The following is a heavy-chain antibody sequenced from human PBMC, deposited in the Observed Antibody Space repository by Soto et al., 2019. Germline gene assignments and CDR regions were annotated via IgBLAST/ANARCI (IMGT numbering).Heavy chain of an antibody. CDR1: GYNFTSHY. CDR2: IYPRGGTT. Sequence: GASVKVSCKASGYNFTSHYMHWVRQAPGQGLESMGIIYPRGGTTIYAQKFQGRVTMTRDTSTHTFYMELSSLRSDDTAIYYCAGAFRVPGGGDVWGQGTTVTVSS. V-gene: IGHV1-46*01. D-gene: IGHD3-10*01. CDR3: AGAFRVPGGGDV. J-gene: IGHJ6*02.